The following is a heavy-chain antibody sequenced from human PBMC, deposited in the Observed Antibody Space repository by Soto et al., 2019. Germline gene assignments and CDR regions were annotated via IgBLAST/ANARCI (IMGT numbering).Heavy chain of an antibody. CDR3: VRLPLGWCSSTSCYPNYYYYGMDV. Sequence: GASVKVSCKASGGTFSSYAISWVRQAPGQGLEWMGGIIPIFGTANYAQKFQGRVTITADESTSTAYMELSSLRSEDTAVYYCVRLPLGWCSSTSCYPNYYYYGMDVWGQGTTVTVSS. J-gene: IGHJ6*02. V-gene: IGHV1-69*13. CDR1: GGTFSSYA. CDR2: IIPIFGTA. D-gene: IGHD2-2*01.